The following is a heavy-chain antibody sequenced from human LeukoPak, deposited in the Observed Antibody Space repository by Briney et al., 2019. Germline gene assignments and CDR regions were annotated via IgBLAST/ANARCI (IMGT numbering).Heavy chain of an antibody. Sequence: SETLSLTCAVSGGSFSGYYWSWTRQPPGKGLEWIGEINHSGNTNYNPSLTSRVTISVDTSKNQFSLKLSSVTAADTAVYYCARGGRGLTAMVTYFDYWGQGTLVTVSS. CDR3: ARGGRGLTAMVTYFDY. CDR2: INHSGNT. J-gene: IGHJ4*02. D-gene: IGHD5-18*01. CDR1: GGSFSGYY. V-gene: IGHV4-34*01.